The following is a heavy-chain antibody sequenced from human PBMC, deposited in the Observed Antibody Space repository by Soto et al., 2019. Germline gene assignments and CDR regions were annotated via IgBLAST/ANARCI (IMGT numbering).Heavy chain of an antibody. V-gene: IGHV1-18*01. CDR1: GYAFTTYS. J-gene: IGHJ4*02. CDR2: ISAHNGNT. Sequence: QVHLVQSGAEVKKPGASVKVSCKGSGYAFTTYSITWVRQAPGQGLEWMGWISAHNGNTNYAQKLQGRVTVTRDTSTSTAYMELRSLRSDDTAVYYCARGRYGDYWGQEALVTVSS. CDR3: ARGRYGDY. D-gene: IGHD1-1*01.